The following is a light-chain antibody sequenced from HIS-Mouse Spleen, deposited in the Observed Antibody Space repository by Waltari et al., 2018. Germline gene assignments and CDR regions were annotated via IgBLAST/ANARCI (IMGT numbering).Light chain of an antibody. CDR1: SSHLRSNT. J-gene: IGLJ3*02. Sequence: QSVLTPPPPASGTPGQRVTISCSRSSSHLRSNTVNWYQHLPGTAPKHLIYSNNQRPSGVPDRFSGSKSGTSASLAISGLQSEDEADYYCAAWDDSLNGWVFGGGTKLTVL. V-gene: IGLV1-44*01. CDR3: AAWDDSLNGWV. CDR2: SNN.